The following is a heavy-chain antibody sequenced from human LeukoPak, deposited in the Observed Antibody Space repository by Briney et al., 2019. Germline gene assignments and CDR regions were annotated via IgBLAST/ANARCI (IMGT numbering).Heavy chain of an antibody. CDR1: GFTVSSNY. V-gene: IGHV3-66*01. CDR2: IYSGGST. Sequence: GGSLRLSCAASGFTVSSNYMSWVRQAPGKGLEWVSVIYSGGSTYYADSVKGRFTISRDNSKNTLYLQMNSLRAEDTAVYYCARVNSGSYSLNYYYYMDVWGKGTTVTVSS. D-gene: IGHD1-26*01. J-gene: IGHJ6*03. CDR3: ARVNSGSYSLNYYYYMDV.